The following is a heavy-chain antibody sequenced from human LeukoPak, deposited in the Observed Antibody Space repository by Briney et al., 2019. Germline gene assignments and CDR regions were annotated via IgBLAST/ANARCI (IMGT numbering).Heavy chain of an antibody. J-gene: IGHJ6*04. CDR2: IYYSGST. Sequence: PSETLSLTCTVSGGSISSYYWSWIRQPPGKGLEWIGYIYYSGSTNYNPSLKSRVTISVDTSKNQFSLKLSSVTAADTAVYYCARTGSSGWYGSFYYWGKGTTVTISS. D-gene: IGHD6-19*01. CDR3: ARTGSSGWYGSFYY. V-gene: IGHV4-59*01. CDR1: GGSISSYY.